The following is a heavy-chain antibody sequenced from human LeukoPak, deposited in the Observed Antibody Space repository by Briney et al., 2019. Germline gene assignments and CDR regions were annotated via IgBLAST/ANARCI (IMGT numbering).Heavy chain of an antibody. CDR1: GFTVSSNY. V-gene: IGHV3-53*01. Sequence: GGSLRLSCAASGFTVSSNYMSWIRQAPGKGLEWVSVIFSGGSTYYADSVKGRFTISRDNSKNTLYLQMNSLRAEDTAVYYCARENDMGYCSGGRCYKGYNAMDVWGQGTTVTVSS. CDR3: ARENDMGYCSGGRCYKGYNAMDV. CDR2: IFSGGST. D-gene: IGHD2-15*01. J-gene: IGHJ6*02.